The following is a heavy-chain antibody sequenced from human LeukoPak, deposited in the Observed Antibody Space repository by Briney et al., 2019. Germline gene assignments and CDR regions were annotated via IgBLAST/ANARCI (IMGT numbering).Heavy chain of an antibody. CDR2: IYYSGST. Sequence: PQTLSLTCTVSGGSISSGGYYWSWIRQHPGKGLEWIGYIYYSGSTYYNPSLKSRVTISVDTSKNQFSLKLSSVTAADTAVYYCARSPIGGYDSSGYLNYYFDYWGQGTLVTVSS. J-gene: IGHJ4*02. CDR3: ARSPIGGYDSSGYLNYYFDY. CDR1: GGSISSGGYY. D-gene: IGHD3-22*01. V-gene: IGHV4-31*03.